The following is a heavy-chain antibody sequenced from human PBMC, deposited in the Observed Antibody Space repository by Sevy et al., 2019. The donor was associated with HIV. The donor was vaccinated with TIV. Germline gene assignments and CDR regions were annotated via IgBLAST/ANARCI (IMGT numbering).Heavy chain of an antibody. CDR1: GFTFSNYE. CDR2: ISSSDSTI. V-gene: IGHV3-48*03. Sequence: GGSLILSCAASGFTFSNYEMNWVRQAPGKGLEWVSYISSSDSTIYYADSVRVRFIISRDNAKNSLYLQMNSLRADDTVVYYCARDRVGATGLGYCQPLCLGTRVTIS. CDR3: ARDRVGATGLGYCQP. J-gene: IGHJ1*01. D-gene: IGHD1-26*01.